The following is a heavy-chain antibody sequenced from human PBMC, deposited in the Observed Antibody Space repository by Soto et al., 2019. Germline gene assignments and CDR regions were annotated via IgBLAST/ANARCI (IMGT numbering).Heavy chain of an antibody. D-gene: IGHD2-21*01. CDR2: ISGNGEII. Sequence: GGSLRLSCAASGFTFSDYYIHWIRRAPGKGLEWISYISGNGEIIQYAASARGRFTISRDNAENSLYLQMNSLRAEDTAVYYCARDNFGGSLTRPHNWFDPWGQGTLVTVSS. V-gene: IGHV3-11*04. CDR1: GFTFSDYY. J-gene: IGHJ5*02. CDR3: ARDNFGGSLTRPHNWFDP.